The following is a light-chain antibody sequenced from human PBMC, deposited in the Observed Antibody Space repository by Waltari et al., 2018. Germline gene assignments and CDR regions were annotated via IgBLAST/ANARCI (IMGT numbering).Light chain of an antibody. J-gene: IGLJ2*01. V-gene: IGLV3-25*03. CDR1: ALPRLY. CDR3: QSADTNFADHVV. Sequence: SYDLTQPPSVSVSPGQTARITCSGDALPRLYAYWYQQKPGQAPMLLIYKDTDSPSGIPERFSGSTSGTTVTLTVSGVQAEDEADYYCQSADTNFADHVVFGGGTQLIVL. CDR2: KDT.